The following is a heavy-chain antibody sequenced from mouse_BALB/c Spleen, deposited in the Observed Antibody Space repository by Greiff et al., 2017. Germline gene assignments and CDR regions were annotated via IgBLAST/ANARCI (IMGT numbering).Heavy chain of an antibody. CDR2: IWSGGST. Sequence: VQLVESGPGLVQPSQSLSITCTVSGFSLTSYGVHWVRQSPGKGLEWLGVIWSGGSTDYNAAFISRLSISKDNSKSQVFFKMNSLQANDTAIYYCARNLRHITTATDGAMDYWGQGTSVTVSS. J-gene: IGHJ4*01. CDR1: GFSLTSYG. CDR3: ARNLRHITTATDGAMDY. V-gene: IGHV2-2*02. D-gene: IGHD1-2*01.